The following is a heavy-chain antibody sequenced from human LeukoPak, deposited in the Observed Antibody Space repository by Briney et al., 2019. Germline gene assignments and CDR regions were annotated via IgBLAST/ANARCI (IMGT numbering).Heavy chain of an antibody. V-gene: IGHV3-23*01. CDR1: GFTFSSHW. CDR3: AKVPYSGSYSYFDY. J-gene: IGHJ4*02. Sequence: PGGSLRLSCAASGFTFSSHWMHWVRQAPGKGLEWVSAISGSGGSTYYADSVKGRFTISRDNSKNTLYLQMNSLRAEDTAVYYCAKVPYSGSYSYFDYWGQGTLVTVSS. D-gene: IGHD1-26*01. CDR2: ISGSGGST.